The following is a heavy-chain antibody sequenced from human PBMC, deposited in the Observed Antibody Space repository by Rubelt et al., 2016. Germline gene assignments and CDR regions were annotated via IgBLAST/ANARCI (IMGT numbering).Heavy chain of an antibody. Sequence: QVQLQQWGAGLLKTSETLSLTCAVYGGSFSGYYWSWIRQPPGKGLEWIGEINHSGSTNYNPSLKRRVTISVDTSKNQFSLKLSSVTAADTAVYYCARGRRGSSSWLGRDYYGMDVWGQGTTVTVSS. CDR1: GGSFSGYY. J-gene: IGHJ6*02. CDR2: INHSGST. V-gene: IGHV4-34*01. CDR3: ARGRRGSSSWLGRDYYGMDV. D-gene: IGHD6-13*01.